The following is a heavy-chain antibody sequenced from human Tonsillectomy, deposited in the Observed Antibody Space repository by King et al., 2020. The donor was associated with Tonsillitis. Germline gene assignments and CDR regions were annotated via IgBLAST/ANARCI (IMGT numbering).Heavy chain of an antibody. CDR2: INPSRGGT. J-gene: IGHJ3*02. Sequence: QLVQSGAEVKKPGASVKVSCKASGYTFTAYYIHWVRQSPGQGLEWMGWINPSRGGTTYAQMFQGRGTRARDTSISTAYMDLSRLISDDTAVYYCARDRGSPDAFDIWGQGTLVTVSS. V-gene: IGHV1-2*02. CDR1: GYTFTAYY. D-gene: IGHD3-10*01. CDR3: ARDRGSPDAFDI.